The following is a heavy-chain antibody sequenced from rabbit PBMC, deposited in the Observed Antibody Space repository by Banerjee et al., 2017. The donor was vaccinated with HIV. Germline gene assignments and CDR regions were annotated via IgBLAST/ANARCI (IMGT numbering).Heavy chain of an antibody. D-gene: IGHD6-1*01. CDR1: GLSFTTRPH. V-gene: IGHV1S45*01. Sequence: QEQLVESGGGLVTLGGSLTLTCTAPGLSFTTRPHTPSAPPAPAKAPPRIACIDAGGSGSTYYASWAKGRFTISKTSSTTVTLQMTSLTAADTATYFCARGGYTYGSAGVAYATSRLDLWGQGTLVTVS. J-gene: IGHJ3*01. CDR3: ARGGYTYGSAGVAYATSRLDL. CDR2: IDAGGSGST.